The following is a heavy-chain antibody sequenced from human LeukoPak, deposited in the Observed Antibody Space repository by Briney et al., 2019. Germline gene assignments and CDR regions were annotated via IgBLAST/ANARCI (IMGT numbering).Heavy chain of an antibody. CDR3: AREARFLFDY. CDR1: GGSFSGYY. J-gene: IGHJ4*02. CDR2: INHSGST. Sequence: SETLSLTCAVYGGSFSGYYWSWIRQPPGKGLEWIGEINHSGSTNYNPSLKSRVTISVDTSKNQFSLKLSSVTAADTAVYYCAREARFLFDYWGQGTLVTVSS. D-gene: IGHD3-10*01. V-gene: IGHV4-34*01.